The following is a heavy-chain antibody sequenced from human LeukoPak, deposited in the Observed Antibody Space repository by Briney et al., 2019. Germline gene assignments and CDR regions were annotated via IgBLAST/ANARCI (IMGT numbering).Heavy chain of an antibody. J-gene: IGHJ5*02. CDR1: GGSISSNSYY. V-gene: IGHV4-39*07. CDR2: IYYSGST. CDR3: ARRRGVIVQRLITCWFDP. Sequence: PSETLSLTCAVSGGSISSNSYYWGWIRQPPGKGLEWIGSIYYSGSTYYNPSLKSRVTISVDTSKNQFSLKLSSVTAADTAVYYCARRRGVIVQRLITCWFDPWGQGTLVTVSS. D-gene: IGHD3-10*01.